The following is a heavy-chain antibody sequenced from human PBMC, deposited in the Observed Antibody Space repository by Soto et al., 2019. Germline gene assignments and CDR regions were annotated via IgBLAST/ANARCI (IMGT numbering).Heavy chain of an antibody. Sequence: QGQLVPSGAEVKKPWASVKVSCQASGYTFTSYGISWVRQAPGQGLEWMGWIRAYNGNTNYAQKLQGRVTMTTDTSTRTAYMALRSLRSDDTAVYYCARLIEKYCGSGNTWFDPWGQGTLVTVSS. V-gene: IGHV1-18*01. D-gene: IGHD3-10*01. CDR1: GYTFTSYG. J-gene: IGHJ5*02. CDR2: IRAYNGNT. CDR3: ARLIEKYCGSGNTWFDP.